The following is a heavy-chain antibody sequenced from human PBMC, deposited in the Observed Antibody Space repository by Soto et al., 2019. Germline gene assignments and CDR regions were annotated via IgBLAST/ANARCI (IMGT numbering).Heavy chain of an antibody. CDR3: ARESEDLTSNFDY. V-gene: IGHV3-21*06. CDR2: ISSTTNYI. CDR1: GFTFTRYS. J-gene: IGHJ4*02. Sequence: EVQLVESGGGLVKPGGPLRLSCAASGFTFTRYSMNWVRQAPGKELEWVSSISSTTNYIYYGDSMKGRFTISRDNAKNSLYLEMNSLRAEDTAVYYCARESEDLTSNFDYWGQGTLVTVSS.